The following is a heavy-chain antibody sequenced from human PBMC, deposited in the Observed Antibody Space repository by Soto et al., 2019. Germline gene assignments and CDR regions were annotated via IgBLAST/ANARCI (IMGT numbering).Heavy chain of an antibody. CDR3: VRESGVAADC. CDR2: IKTDGYAA. J-gene: IGHJ4*02. D-gene: IGHD6-19*01. V-gene: IGHV3-74*01. CDR1: GFTFDSDW. Sequence: ESGGVLVQPGGSLRLSCVGSGFTFDSDWMHWVRQAPGEGLVWVSRIKTDGYAAAYADSVKGRFTISRDNTKNTVYLQMNSLRAEDTAVYFCVRESGVAADCWGQGTLVTVSS.